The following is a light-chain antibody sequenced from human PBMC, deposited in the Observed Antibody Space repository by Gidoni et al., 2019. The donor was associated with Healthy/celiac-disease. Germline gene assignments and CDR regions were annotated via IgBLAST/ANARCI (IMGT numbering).Light chain of an antibody. CDR2: DAS. CDR3: QQRSNWPLT. J-gene: IGKJ3*01. Sequence: EIVLTQSPATLSLSPGERATLSCRASQSVSSYLAWYQQKPGQAPRRLIYDASNRATGIPARCSGSGSGTDFTLTISSLEPEDFAVYYCQQRSNWPLTFGPGTKVDIK. CDR1: QSVSSY. V-gene: IGKV3-11*01.